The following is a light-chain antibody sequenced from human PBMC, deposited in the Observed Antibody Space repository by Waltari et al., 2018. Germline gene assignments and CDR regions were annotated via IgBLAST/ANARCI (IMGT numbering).Light chain of an antibody. CDR1: QGISNS. CDR3: QQYYSTPSLT. CDR2: AAS. J-gene: IGKJ4*01. Sequence: DILMTQSPSSLSASVGDRVTITCRASQGISNSLAWYQQKPGKAPKLLLYAASRLESGVPSRFSGSGSGTDYTLTISSLQPEDFATYYCQQYYSTPSLTFGGGTKVEIK. V-gene: IGKV1-NL1*01.